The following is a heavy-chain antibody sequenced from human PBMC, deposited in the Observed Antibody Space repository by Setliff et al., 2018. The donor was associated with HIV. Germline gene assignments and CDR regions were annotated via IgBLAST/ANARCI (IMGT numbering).Heavy chain of an antibody. Sequence: SETLSLTCAVYGGSFSGYHWNWIRQPPGKGLEWIGEINHSGRTNYNPSLKSRVTISVDTSKTQFSLKLSSVTAADTAVYYCARSIFPVASGYYYFEYWGQGTLVTVSS. CDR1: GGSFSGYH. J-gene: IGHJ4*02. D-gene: IGHD3-3*01. V-gene: IGHV4-34*01. CDR3: ARSIFPVASGYYYFEY. CDR2: INHSGRT.